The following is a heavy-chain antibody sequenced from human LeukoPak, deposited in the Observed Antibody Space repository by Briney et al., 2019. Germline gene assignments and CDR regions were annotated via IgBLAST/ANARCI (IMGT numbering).Heavy chain of an antibody. V-gene: IGHV1-2*02. J-gene: IGHJ6*02. CDR1: GYTFTGYY. CDR3: AKVIVASGSPYYGMDV. Sequence: ASVKVSCKASGYTFTGYYIHWVRQAPGQGLDWMGWINPNSGGTNYVQKFQGRVTMTRDTSISTAYMELSRLRSDDTAIYYCAKVIVASGSPYYGMDVWGQGTTVTVSS. D-gene: IGHD3-10*01. CDR2: INPNSGGT.